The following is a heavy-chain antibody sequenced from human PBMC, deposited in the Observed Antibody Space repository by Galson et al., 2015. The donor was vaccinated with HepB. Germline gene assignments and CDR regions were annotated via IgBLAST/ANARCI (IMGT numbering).Heavy chain of an antibody. J-gene: IGHJ5*01. Sequence: RQAPGKGLEWVSAISGSIGNTYYADSVKGRFTISRDNSKNTLYLQVDSLRAEDTAVYYCAKSPRGGVPHLTWFDSWGQGTLVTVSS. CDR2: ISGSIGNT. V-gene: IGHV3-23*01. CDR3: AKSPRGGVPHLTWFDS. D-gene: IGHD3-10*01.